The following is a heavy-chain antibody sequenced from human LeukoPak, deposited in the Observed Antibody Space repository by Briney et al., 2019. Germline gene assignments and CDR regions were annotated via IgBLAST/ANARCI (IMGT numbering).Heavy chain of an antibody. CDR2: IKSDGSNI. Sequence: GGSLRLSCAASGFTFSSYWMHWVRHAPGKGLVWVSNIKSDGSNINYADPVKGRFTISRDNAKNTLYLQMNSLRAEDAAVYYCISEVGKGSHWGQGTLVTVSS. J-gene: IGHJ4*02. CDR3: ISEVGKGSH. D-gene: IGHD1-26*01. V-gene: IGHV3-74*01. CDR1: GFTFSSYW.